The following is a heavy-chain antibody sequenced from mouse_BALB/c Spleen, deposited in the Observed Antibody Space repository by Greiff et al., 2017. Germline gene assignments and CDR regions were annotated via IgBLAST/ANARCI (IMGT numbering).Heavy chain of an antibody. Sequence: QVQLQQSGAELAKPGASVKMSCKASGYTFTSYWMHWVKQRPGQGLEWIGYINPSTGYTEYNQKFKDKATLTADKSSSTAYMQLSSLTSEDSAVYYCARRGYDGYSYAMDYWGQGTSVTVSS. J-gene: IGHJ4*01. CDR2: INPSTGYT. CDR3: ARRGYDGYSYAMDY. V-gene: IGHV1-7*01. CDR1: GYTFTSYW. D-gene: IGHD2-3*01.